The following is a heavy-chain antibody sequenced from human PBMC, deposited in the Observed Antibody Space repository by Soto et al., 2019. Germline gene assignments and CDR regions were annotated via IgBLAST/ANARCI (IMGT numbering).Heavy chain of an antibody. CDR3: ARPLGWRDAFDV. J-gene: IGHJ3*01. CDR1: GFTFSSNW. D-gene: IGHD6-19*01. Sequence: EVQLVESGGGLVQPGGSLRLSCAASGFTFSSNWMGWVRQAPGKGLEWVANIKRDGSDKYYVDSVKGRFTISRHNAKNSLYLQMTSLRDEDTAVYYCARPLGWRDAFDVWGQGTVVTVSS. V-gene: IGHV3-7*01. CDR2: IKRDGSDK.